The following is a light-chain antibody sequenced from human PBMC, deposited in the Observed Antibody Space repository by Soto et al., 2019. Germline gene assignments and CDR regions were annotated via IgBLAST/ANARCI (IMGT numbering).Light chain of an antibody. CDR2: DAS. J-gene: IGKJ1*01. CDR3: QQYNNWPRT. Sequence: IVMTQSPATLSVFPGDRVTLSCRASQSVSSSLAWYQQSPGQAPRLLIYDASTRATGIPARFSGSGSGTEFTLTISSLQSEDFAVYYCQQYNNWPRTFGQGTKVDIK. CDR1: QSVSSS. V-gene: IGKV3D-15*01.